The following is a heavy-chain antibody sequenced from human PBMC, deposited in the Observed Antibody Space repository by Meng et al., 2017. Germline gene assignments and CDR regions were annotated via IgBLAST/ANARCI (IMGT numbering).Heavy chain of an antibody. CDR3: ARVFNYYDSSGYYSFDY. J-gene: IGHJ4*02. V-gene: IGHV1-18*01. Sequence: SVKVSCKICGYTFSVYGITWVRQAPGQGLEWMGWISAYNGDTSYAQQLQGRVTLTADRYTSTAYMELRSLESDDTAVYYCARVFNYYDSSGYYSFDYWGQGTLVTVSS. CDR2: ISAYNGDT. D-gene: IGHD3-22*01. CDR1: GYTFSVYG.